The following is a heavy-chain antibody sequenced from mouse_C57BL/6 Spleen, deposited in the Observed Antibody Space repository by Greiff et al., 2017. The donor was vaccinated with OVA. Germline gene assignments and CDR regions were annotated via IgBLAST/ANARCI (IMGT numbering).Heavy chain of an antibody. Sequence: VKLQQPGAELVKPGASVKMSCKASGYTFTSYWITWVKQRPGQGLEWIGDIYPGSGSTNYNEKFKSKATLTVDTSSSTAYMQLSSLTSEDSAVYYCARGLPRYFDVWGTGTTVTVSS. D-gene: IGHD2-4*01. CDR3: ARGLPRYFDV. V-gene: IGHV1-55*01. CDR1: GYTFTSYW. J-gene: IGHJ1*03. CDR2: IYPGSGST.